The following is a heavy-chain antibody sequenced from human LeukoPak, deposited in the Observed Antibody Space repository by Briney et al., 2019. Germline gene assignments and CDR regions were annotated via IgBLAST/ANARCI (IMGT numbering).Heavy chain of an antibody. J-gene: IGHJ4*02. Sequence: GASVKVSCTPSGYTFTAYYMHWVRQAPGQGREWMGWINPNSGGTNYAQKFQGRVTMTRETSISTAYLELSRLRSDDTAVYYCARGFGDLVDYWGQGTLVTVSS. CDR3: ARGFGDLVDY. CDR2: INPNSGGT. D-gene: IGHD3-16*01. V-gene: IGHV1-2*02. CDR1: GYTFTAYY.